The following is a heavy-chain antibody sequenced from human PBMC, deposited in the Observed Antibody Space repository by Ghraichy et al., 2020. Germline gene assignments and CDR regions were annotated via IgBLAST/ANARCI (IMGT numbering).Heavy chain of an antibody. D-gene: IGHD3-16*02. CDR2: ISGSGGST. J-gene: IGHJ4*02. Sequence: GGSLRLSCAASGFTFSSYAMSWVRKAPGKGLEWVSAISGSGGSTYYADSVKGRFTISRDNSKNTLYLQMNSLRAEDTAVYYCAKTVYDYIWGSYRSPYYFDYWGQGTLVTVSS. V-gene: IGHV3-23*01. CDR3: AKTVYDYIWGSYRSPYYFDY. CDR1: GFTFSSYA.